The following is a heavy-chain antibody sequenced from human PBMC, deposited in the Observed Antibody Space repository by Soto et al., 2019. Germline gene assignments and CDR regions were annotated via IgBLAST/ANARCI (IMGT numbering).Heavy chain of an antibody. CDR2: MNSDGSNT. D-gene: IGHD2-8*02. CDR1: GFTFSNYW. J-gene: IGHJ4*02. V-gene: IGHV3-74*01. CDR3: VTSTGGVRNAPNAY. Sequence: EVQLVESGGALVQPGGSLRLSCAASGFTFSNYWMHWVRQAPGKGLVWISRMNSDGSNTVYADAVKGRFTISRDNAKNTLHLPLTSLRVEDTDVYYGVTSTGGVRNAPNAYRGQGTLVSVSS.